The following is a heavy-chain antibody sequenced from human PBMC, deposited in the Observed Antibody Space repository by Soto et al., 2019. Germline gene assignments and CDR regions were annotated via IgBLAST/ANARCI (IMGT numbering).Heavy chain of an antibody. Sequence: QITLKESGPTLVKPTQTLTLTCTFSGFSLSTSGVGVGWIRQPPGKALEWLALIYWDDDKRYSPSLKSRLTITKDTSKNQVVLTMTNMDPVDTATYYCARVITMIELDWYFDLWGRGTLVTVSS. J-gene: IGHJ2*01. CDR3: ARVITMIELDWYFDL. CDR2: IYWDDDK. V-gene: IGHV2-5*02. CDR1: GFSLSTSGVG. D-gene: IGHD3-22*01.